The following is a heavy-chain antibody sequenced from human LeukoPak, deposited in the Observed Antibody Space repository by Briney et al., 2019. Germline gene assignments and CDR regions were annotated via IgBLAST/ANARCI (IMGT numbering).Heavy chain of an antibody. V-gene: IGHV4-59*01. D-gene: IGHD5-12*01. CDR1: DDSISDYY. CDR2: FHNSGTS. J-gene: IGHJ4*02. Sequence: PSETLSLTCTVSDDSISDYYRGWIRQPPGKGLEWIGYFHNSGTSTYNPSLKSRVTISADTSKNQFSLKLNSLTTADTAVYYCTRGAGWLVDYWGQGILVTVSS. CDR3: TRGAGWLVDY.